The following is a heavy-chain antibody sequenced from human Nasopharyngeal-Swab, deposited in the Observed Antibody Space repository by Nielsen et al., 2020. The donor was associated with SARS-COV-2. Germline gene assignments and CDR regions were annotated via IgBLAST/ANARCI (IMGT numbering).Heavy chain of an antibody. V-gene: IGHV3-74*01. Sequence: GGSLRLSCAASGFTFDDYAMHWVRQAPGKGLVWVSRINSDGSSTSYADSVKGRFTISRDNAKNTLYLQMNSLRAEDTAVYYCARDLPPLYYYYYGMDVWGQGTTVTVSS. CDR3: ARDLPPLYYYYYGMDV. CDR1: GFTFDDYA. CDR2: INSDGSST. J-gene: IGHJ6*02.